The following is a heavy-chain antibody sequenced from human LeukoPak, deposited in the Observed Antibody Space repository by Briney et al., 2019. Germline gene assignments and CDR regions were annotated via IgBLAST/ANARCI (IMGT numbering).Heavy chain of an antibody. CDR1: GFTFNTYN. V-gene: IGHV3-21*01. Sequence: PGGSLRLSCAASGFTFNTYNMNWVRQAPGKGLEWVSSISSSSTYIYYADSVKGRFTISRDNAKNSLYLQMNSLRAGDTAVYYCARAITYYYDSSGYYRGYFDYWGQGTLVTVSP. CDR2: ISSSSTYI. CDR3: ARAITYYYDSSGYYRGYFDY. D-gene: IGHD3-22*01. J-gene: IGHJ4*02.